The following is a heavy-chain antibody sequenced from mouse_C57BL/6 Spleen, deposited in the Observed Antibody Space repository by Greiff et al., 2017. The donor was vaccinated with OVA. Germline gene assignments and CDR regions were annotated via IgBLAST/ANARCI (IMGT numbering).Heavy chain of an antibody. V-gene: IGHV3-6*01. CDR2: ISYDGSN. Sequence: EVKLQQSGPGLVKPSQSLSLTCSVTGYSITSGYYWNWIRQFPGNKLEWMGYISYDGSNNYNPSLKNRISITRDTSKNQFFLKLNSVTTEDTATYYCARGALRWYYFDYWGQGTTLTVSS. CDR3: ARGALRWYYFDY. J-gene: IGHJ2*01. D-gene: IGHD1-1*02. CDR1: GYSITSGYY.